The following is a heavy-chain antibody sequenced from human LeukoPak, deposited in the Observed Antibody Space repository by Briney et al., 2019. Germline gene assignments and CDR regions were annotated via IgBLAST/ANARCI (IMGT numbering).Heavy chain of an antibody. V-gene: IGHV4-34*01. Sequence: SETLSLTCAVYGGSFSGYYWSWIRQPPGKGLEWIGEINHSGSTNYNPSLKSRVTIPVDTSKNQFSLKLSSVTAADTAVYYCARVYCSSTSCRGTPYYYYYMDVWGKGTTVTVSS. CDR2: INHSGST. CDR3: ARVYCSSTSCRGTPYYYYYMDV. D-gene: IGHD2-2*01. J-gene: IGHJ6*03. CDR1: GGSFSGYY.